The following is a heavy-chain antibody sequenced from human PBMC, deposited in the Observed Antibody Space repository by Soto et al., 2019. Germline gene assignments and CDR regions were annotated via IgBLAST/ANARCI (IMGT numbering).Heavy chain of an antibody. J-gene: IGHJ6*02. D-gene: IGHD3-3*01. CDR3: ARGLHYEFWSGTSRQYGMDV. CDR2: MNPNSGNT. V-gene: IGHV1-8*01. CDR1: GYTFTSYD. Sequence: QVQLVQSGAEVKKPGASVKVSCKASGYTFTSYDINWVRQATGQGLEWMGWMNPNSGNTGYAQKFQGRVTMTRNTSISTAYMELGSLRSEDTDVYYCARGLHYEFWSGTSRQYGMDVWGQGTTVTVSS.